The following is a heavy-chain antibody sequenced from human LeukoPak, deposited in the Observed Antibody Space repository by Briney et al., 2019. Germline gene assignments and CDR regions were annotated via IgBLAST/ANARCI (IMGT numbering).Heavy chain of an antibody. D-gene: IGHD3-10*01. Sequence: GGSLRLSCAASGFTFSSYAMSWVRQAPGKGLEWVSAISGSGGSTYYADSVKGRFTISRDNSKNTLYLQMNSLRAEDTAVYYCAKDREVRGVIISPLDYWGQGTLVTVSS. CDR3: AKDREVRGVIISPLDY. J-gene: IGHJ4*02. CDR2: ISGSGGST. CDR1: GFTFSSYA. V-gene: IGHV3-23*01.